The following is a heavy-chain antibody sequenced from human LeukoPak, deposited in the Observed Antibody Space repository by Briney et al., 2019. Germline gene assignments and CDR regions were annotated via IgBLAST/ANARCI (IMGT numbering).Heavy chain of an antibody. J-gene: IGHJ3*02. CDR2: MYYSGST. D-gene: IGHD2-8*02. V-gene: IGHV4-39*01. Sequence: SETLSLTCTVSGGSISSGSYYWGWIRQPPGKGLEWIGSMYYSGSTYYNPSLKSRVTISVDTSKNQFSLKLSSVTAADTAVYYCARPLWWVDAFDIWGQGTMVTVSS. CDR1: GGSISSGSYY. CDR3: ARPLWWVDAFDI.